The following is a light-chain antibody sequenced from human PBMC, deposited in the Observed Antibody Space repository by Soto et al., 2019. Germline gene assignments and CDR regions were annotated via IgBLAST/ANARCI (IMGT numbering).Light chain of an antibody. V-gene: IGKV1-5*01. CDR3: QQYQIDWT. CDR2: DAS. CDR1: QSCRNS. J-gene: IGKJ1*01. Sequence: DIQMTQSPSSLTASVGDSVTITCRASQSCRNSLAWYQQKAGKAPTLLIYDASTLQSGVPSRFSGSGSGTEFTLTISSLQPDDFATYYCQQYQIDWTFGQGTKVDIK.